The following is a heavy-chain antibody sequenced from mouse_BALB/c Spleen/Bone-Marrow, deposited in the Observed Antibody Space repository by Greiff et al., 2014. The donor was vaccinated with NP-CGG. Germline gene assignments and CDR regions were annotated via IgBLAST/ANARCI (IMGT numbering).Heavy chain of an antibody. CDR2: IDPANDNT. Sequence: DVQLQESGAELVKPGASVKLSCTASGFNIKDTFMNWVKQRPEQGLEWIGRIDPANDNTEYDQKFQGKATITTDTSSNTAYLQLNILTSEDTAVYYGARCLVRRDYWGQGTSVTVSS. J-gene: IGHJ4*01. CDR1: GFNIKDTF. D-gene: IGHD1-1*01. CDR3: ARCLVRRDY. V-gene: IGHV14-3*02.